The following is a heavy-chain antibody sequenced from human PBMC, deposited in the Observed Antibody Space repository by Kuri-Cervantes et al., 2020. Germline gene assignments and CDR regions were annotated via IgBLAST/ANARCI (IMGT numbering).Heavy chain of an antibody. Sequence: GESLKISCAASGFTFSSYSMNWVRQAPGKGLEWVSSISSSSSYIYYADSVEGRFTISRDNAKNSLYLQMNSLRAEDTAVYYCARDFPPHYSSSVPDAFDIWGQGTMVTVSS. CDR3: ARDFPPHYSSSVPDAFDI. CDR1: GFTFSSYS. V-gene: IGHV3-21*01. J-gene: IGHJ3*02. D-gene: IGHD6-6*01. CDR2: ISSSSSYI.